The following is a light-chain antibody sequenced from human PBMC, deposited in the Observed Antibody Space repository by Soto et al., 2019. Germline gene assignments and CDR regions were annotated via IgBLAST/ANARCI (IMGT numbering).Light chain of an antibody. CDR2: GTS. V-gene: IGKV3-20*01. J-gene: IGKJ5*01. CDR3: QQYGSSPMT. CDR1: ERIYSAY. Sequence: EVVLTQSPGTLSLSRGERATLSCRASERIYSAYLGWYQQKPGQAPRLLIYGTSSRATGIPDRFSGSGSGTDFTLTISRLEPEDFAVYYCQQYGSSPMTFGQGTRLEIK.